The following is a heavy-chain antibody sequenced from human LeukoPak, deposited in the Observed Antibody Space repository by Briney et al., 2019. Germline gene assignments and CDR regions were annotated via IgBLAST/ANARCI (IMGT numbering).Heavy chain of an antibody. CDR1: GFTFSSYG. Sequence: GGSLRLSCAASGFTFSSYGMQWVRQARGKGLEWVAFIRYDGSNKYYADSVTGRFTISRDNSKTCLYLQMNSLRAEGTAVYYCAKDLATPWGKGTLVTVSS. CDR2: IRYDGSNK. D-gene: IGHD3-3*02. J-gene: IGHJ5*02. V-gene: IGHV3-30*02. CDR3: AKDLATP.